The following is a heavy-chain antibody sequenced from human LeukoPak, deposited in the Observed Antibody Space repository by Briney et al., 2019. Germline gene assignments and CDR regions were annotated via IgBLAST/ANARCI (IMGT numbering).Heavy chain of an antibody. J-gene: IGHJ4*02. CDR3: AASGYEGFDY. D-gene: IGHD5-12*01. CDR1: GGSISSYY. V-gene: IGHV4-59*01. CDR2: IYYSGST. Sequence: SETLSLTCTVSGGSISSYYWSWIRQPPGKGLEWNGYIYYSGSTNYNPSLKSRVTISVDTSKNQFSLKLSSVTAADTAVYYCAASGYEGFDYWGQGTLVTVSS.